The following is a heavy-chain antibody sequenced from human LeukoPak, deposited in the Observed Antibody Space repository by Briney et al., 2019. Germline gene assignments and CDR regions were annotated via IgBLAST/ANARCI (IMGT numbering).Heavy chain of an antibody. Sequence: SETLPLTCAVYGGSFSGYYWSWIRQPPGKGLEWIGEINHSGSTNYNPSLKSRVTISVDTSKNQFSLKLSSVTAADTAVYYCASRNWFDPWGQGTLVTVSS. CDR2: INHSGST. CDR3: ASRNWFDP. V-gene: IGHV4-34*01. J-gene: IGHJ5*02. CDR1: GGSFSGYY.